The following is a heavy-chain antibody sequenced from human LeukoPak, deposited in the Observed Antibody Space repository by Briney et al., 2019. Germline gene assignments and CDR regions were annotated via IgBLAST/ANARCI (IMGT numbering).Heavy chain of an antibody. CDR3: AKICDSSGPPDY. Sequence: GRSLRLSCAASGFTFSSYGMHWVRQAPGKGLEWVAVISYDGSNKYHADSVKGRFTISRDNSKNTLYLQMNSLRAEDTAVYYCAKICDSSGPPDYWGQGTLVTVSS. CDR2: ISYDGSNK. CDR1: GFTFSSYG. V-gene: IGHV3-30*18. D-gene: IGHD3-22*01. J-gene: IGHJ4*02.